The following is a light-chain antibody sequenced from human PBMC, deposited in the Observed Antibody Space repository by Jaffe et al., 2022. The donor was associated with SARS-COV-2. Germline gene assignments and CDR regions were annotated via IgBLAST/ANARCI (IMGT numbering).Light chain of an antibody. CDR3: FLSYTGAWV. V-gene: IGLV7-46*01. J-gene: IGLJ3*02. CDR2: DTN. CDR1: TGAVTSDSGLY. Sequence: QAVVTQEPSLTVSPGGTVTLTCGSSTGAVTSDSGLYPHWVQQKPGQAPRTLIYDTNNKYSWTPARFSGSLLGGKAALTLSGAQPEDEAHYYCFLSYTGAWVFGGGTNLTVL.